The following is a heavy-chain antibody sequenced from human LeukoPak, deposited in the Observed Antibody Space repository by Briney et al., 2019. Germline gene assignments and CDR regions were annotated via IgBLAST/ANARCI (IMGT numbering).Heavy chain of an antibody. D-gene: IGHD2-2*01. V-gene: IGHV4-59*01. CDR3: ASGQLIFGFDY. CDR2: IYYSGST. Sequence: SETLSLTCTVSGGSINSLYWSWIRQPPGKGLEWIGYIYYSGSTNFNPSLKSRVTISLDTSKNQFSLKLTSVTAADTAVYYCASGQLIFGFDYWGQGTLVTVSS. J-gene: IGHJ4*02. CDR1: GGSINSLY.